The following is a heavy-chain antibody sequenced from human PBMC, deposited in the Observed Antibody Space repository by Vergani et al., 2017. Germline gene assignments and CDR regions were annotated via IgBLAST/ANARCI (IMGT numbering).Heavy chain of an antibody. D-gene: IGHD3-22*01. CDR1: GGTFSSYA. V-gene: IGHV1-69*01. CDR2: IIPIFGTA. CDR3: ARVQYYYDSSGYYYPGAFDI. Sequence: QVQLVQSGAEVKKPGSSVKVSCKASGGTFSSYAISWVRQAPGQGLEWMGGIIPIFGTANYAQEFQGRVTITADESTTTAYMGLSSLRSEDTAVYYCARVQYYYDSSGYYYPGAFDIWGQGTMVTVSS. J-gene: IGHJ3*02.